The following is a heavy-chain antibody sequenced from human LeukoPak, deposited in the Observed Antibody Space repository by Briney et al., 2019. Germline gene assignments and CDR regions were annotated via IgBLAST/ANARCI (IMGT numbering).Heavy chain of an antibody. Sequence: ASVKVSCKASGYTFTSYYMLWVRQAPGQGLEWMGIINPSGGSTSYAQKFQGRVSMTRDTSTSTVYMELSSLRSEDTAVYYCAREGRRYCSSTSCYNDYWGQGTLVTVSS. CDR1: GYTFTSYY. CDR2: INPSGGST. V-gene: IGHV1-46*03. CDR3: AREGRRYCSSTSCYNDY. D-gene: IGHD2-2*02. J-gene: IGHJ4*02.